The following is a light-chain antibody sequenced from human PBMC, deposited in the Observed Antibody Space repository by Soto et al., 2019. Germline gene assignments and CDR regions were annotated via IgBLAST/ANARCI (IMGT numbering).Light chain of an antibody. CDR1: NTDVGHDKF. CDR2: DVS. Sequence: QSVLTQPASVSGSPGQSITITCTGSNTDVGHDKFVSWYQQHPGKAPKLMIYDVSRRPSGISDRFSGSKSGNTASLTISGLQAEDEADYYCGSYTSSKTWVFGGGTQLTVL. CDR3: GSYTSSKTWV. J-gene: IGLJ3*02. V-gene: IGLV2-14*01.